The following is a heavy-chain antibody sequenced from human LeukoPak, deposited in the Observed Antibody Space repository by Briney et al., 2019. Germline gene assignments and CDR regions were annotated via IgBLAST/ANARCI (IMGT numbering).Heavy chain of an antibody. Sequence: GGSLRLSCAASGLTFSRHEMNWVRQAPGKGLEWISYISTSESTKYYADSVKGRFTISRDNAKNSLYLHMNSLRAEDTAVYYCATGSLYWGQGTLVTVSS. D-gene: IGHD6-19*01. J-gene: IGHJ4*02. CDR3: ATGSLY. CDR1: GLTFSRHE. V-gene: IGHV3-48*03. CDR2: ISTSESTK.